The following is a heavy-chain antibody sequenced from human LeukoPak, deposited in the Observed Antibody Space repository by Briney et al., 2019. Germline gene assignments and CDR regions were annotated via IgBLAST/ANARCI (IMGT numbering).Heavy chain of an antibody. Sequence: KPGGSLRLSCAASGLTFSSYSMNWVRQAPGKGLEWVSSISSSSSYIYYADSVKGRFTISRDNAKNSLYLQMNSLRAEDTAVYSCARGEAYCGGDCYSEYFQHWGQGTLVTVSS. CDR1: GLTFSSYS. J-gene: IGHJ1*01. V-gene: IGHV3-21*01. CDR3: ARGEAYCGGDCYSEYFQH. CDR2: ISSSSSYI. D-gene: IGHD2-21*01.